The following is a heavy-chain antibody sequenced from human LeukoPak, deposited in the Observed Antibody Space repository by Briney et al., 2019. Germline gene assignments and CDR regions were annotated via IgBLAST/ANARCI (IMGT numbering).Heavy chain of an antibody. J-gene: IGHJ5*02. V-gene: IGHV1-18*01. CDR1: GYTFTSYG. CDR3: ARDRAFNYYGSGSYISPGFDP. Sequence: ASVKVSCKASGYTFTSYGISWVRQAPGQGLEWMGWISAYNGNTNYAQKLQGRVTMTTDTSTSTAYMELRSLRSDDTAVYYCARDRAFNYYGSGSYISPGFDPWGQGTLVTVSS. D-gene: IGHD3-10*01. CDR2: ISAYNGNT.